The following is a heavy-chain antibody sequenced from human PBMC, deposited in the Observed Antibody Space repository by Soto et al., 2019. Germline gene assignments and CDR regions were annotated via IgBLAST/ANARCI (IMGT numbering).Heavy chain of an antibody. V-gene: IGHV3-30*18. CDR2: ISYDGSHQ. D-gene: IGHD1-1*01. CDR3: AKDSTFGTTDTHR. J-gene: IGHJ4*02. CDR1: GFTFSSYG. Sequence: QVQLVESGGGVVQPGRSLRLSCVGSGFTFSSYGIQWVRQAPGKGLEWVAVISYDGSHQYYADSVKGRLTISRDNSKNTVFLHMNSLRTEDTAVNYCAKDSTFGTTDTHRWGQGTLVIVSS.